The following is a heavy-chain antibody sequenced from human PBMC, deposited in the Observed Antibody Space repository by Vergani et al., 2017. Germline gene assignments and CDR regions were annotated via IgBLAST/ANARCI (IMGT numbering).Heavy chain of an antibody. CDR1: GFTLSNSD. CDR2: IQVDGSNQ. J-gene: IGHJ4*02. CDR3: AKHFRGWGIDY. Sequence: QVQLVESGGGVFQRGGSLRVSCATSGFTLSNSDMQWVRQGPEKGLEFVSFIQVDGSNQYYADSVKGRFTLSRDFSKNTLYLQMNSLRTDDTATYYCAKHFRGWGIDYWCQGTQVIVSS. V-gene: IGHV3-30*02. D-gene: IGHD3-16*01.